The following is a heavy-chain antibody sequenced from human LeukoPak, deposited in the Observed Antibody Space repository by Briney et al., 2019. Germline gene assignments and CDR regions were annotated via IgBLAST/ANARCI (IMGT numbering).Heavy chain of an antibody. CDR1: GFSFSTHS. V-gene: IGHV3-7*03. CDR2: INHDGSEK. CDR3: ARGSGWLDY. J-gene: IGHJ4*02. D-gene: IGHD6-19*01. Sequence: PGGSLRLSCAASGFSFSTHSLTWVRQAPGKGLQWVATINHDGSEKDYVDSVKGRFTISRDNAENSLYLQLNSLRAEDTAIYYCARGSGWLDYWGQRTLVTVSS.